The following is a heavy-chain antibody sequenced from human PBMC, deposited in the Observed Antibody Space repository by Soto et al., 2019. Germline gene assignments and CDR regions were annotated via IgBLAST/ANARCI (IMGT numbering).Heavy chain of an antibody. J-gene: IGHJ4*02. CDR1: GDSISSGGYS. V-gene: IGHV4-30-2*01. CDR3: ARGNVVAIDY. CDR2: IYHSGST. D-gene: IGHD2-21*01. Sequence: TSETLSLTCTVSGDSISSGGYSWSWIRQPPGKGLEWIGYIYHSGSTYYNPSLKSRVTISVDRSKNQFSLKLSSVTAADTAVYYCARGNVVAIDYWGQGTLVTVSS.